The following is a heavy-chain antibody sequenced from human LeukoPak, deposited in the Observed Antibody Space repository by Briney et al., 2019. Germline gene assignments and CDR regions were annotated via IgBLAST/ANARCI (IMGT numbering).Heavy chain of an antibody. CDR2: IYYSGST. CDR1: GGSISSYY. J-gene: IGHJ3*02. V-gene: IGHV4-59*12. CDR3: ARDRGSTSGGDAFDI. Sequence: PSETLSLTCTVSGGSISSYYWSWIRQPPGKGLEWIGYIYYSGSTNYNPSLKSRVTISVDTSKNQFSLKLSSVTAADTAVYYCARDRGSTSGGDAFDIWGQGTMVTVSS. D-gene: IGHD2-2*01.